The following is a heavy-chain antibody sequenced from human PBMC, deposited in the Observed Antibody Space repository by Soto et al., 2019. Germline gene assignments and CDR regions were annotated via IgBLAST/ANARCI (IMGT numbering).Heavy chain of an antibody. J-gene: IGHJ6*02. CDR2: INAGNGNT. Sequence: QVQLVQSGAEVKKPGASVKVSCKASGYTFTSFAVHWVRQAPGQRLEWMGWINAGNGNTKYSQKFQGRVTITRDTSANTSYMELSSLRSEDTAVYYCARDSGGMDVWGQGTTVTVSS. V-gene: IGHV1-3*01. CDR3: ARDSGGMDV. CDR1: GYTFTSFA.